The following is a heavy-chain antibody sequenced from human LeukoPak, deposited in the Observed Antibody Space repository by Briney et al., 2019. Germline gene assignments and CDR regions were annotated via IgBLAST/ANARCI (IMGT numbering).Heavy chain of an antibody. V-gene: IGHV3-23*01. Sequence: PGGSLRLSCAASGFTFSNYWMHWVRHAPGKGLEWVSAISGSGGSTYYADSVKGRFTISRDNSKNTLYLQMNSLRAEDTAVYYCAKDRLSGVLDYWGQGTLVTVSS. CDR3: AKDRLSGVLDY. J-gene: IGHJ4*02. D-gene: IGHD2-15*01. CDR1: GFTFSNYW. CDR2: ISGSGGST.